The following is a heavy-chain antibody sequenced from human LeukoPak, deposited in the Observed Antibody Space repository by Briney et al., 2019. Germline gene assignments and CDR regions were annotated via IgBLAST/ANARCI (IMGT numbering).Heavy chain of an antibody. D-gene: IGHD2-21*02. CDR1: GYTFTGYY. CDR2: INPNSGGT. V-gene: IGHV1-2*02. CDR3: ARAYCGGDCYSAWFDP. J-gene: IGHJ5*02. Sequence: ASVKVSCKAYGYTFTGYYMHWVRQARGQGLEWMGWINPNSGGTNYAQKFQGRVTMTRDTSISTAYMELSRLRSDDTAVYYCARAYCGGDCYSAWFDPWGQGTLVTVSS.